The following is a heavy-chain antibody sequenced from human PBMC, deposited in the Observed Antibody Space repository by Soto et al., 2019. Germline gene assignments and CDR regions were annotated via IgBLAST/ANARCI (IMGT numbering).Heavy chain of an antibody. CDR2: IYWDDDK. CDR1: GFSLTTGGVG. J-gene: IGHJ4*02. Sequence: QITLKESGPTLVNPTQTLTLTCTFSGFSLTTGGVGVGWIRQPPGKALERLALIYWDDDKRYSPSLKSRLTITKDTSKNQVVLTLTNMDPVDTATFYCAHVFNSNSGSYRYFDYWGQGTLVTVSS. V-gene: IGHV2-5*02. D-gene: IGHD3-16*02. CDR3: AHVFNSNSGSYRYFDY.